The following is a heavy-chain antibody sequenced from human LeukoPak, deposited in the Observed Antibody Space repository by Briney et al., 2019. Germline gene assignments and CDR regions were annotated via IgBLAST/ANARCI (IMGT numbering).Heavy chain of an antibody. Sequence: SETLSLTCTVSGGSISSSSYYWGWIRQPPGKGLEWIGSIYYSGSTYYNPPLKSRVTISVDTTNNHFSLKLSSVTAADTAVYYCARRQFASSYSDYWGQGTLVTVSS. CDR1: GGSISSSSYY. CDR3: ARRQFASSYSDY. V-gene: IGHV4-39*02. CDR2: IYYSGST. J-gene: IGHJ4*02. D-gene: IGHD1-26*01.